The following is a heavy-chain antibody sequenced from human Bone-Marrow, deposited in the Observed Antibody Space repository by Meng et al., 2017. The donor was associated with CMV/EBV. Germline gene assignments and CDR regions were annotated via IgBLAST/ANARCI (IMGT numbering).Heavy chain of an antibody. V-gene: IGHV3-21*01. D-gene: IGHD6-19*01. CDR1: GFTFSSYS. CDR3: ARMTSGSSAWYGSMDV. Sequence: GESLKISCAASGFTFSSYSMNWVRQAPGKGLEWVSSISSSSSYIYYADSVKGRFTISRDNAKNSLYLQMNSLRAEDTAVYYCARMTSGSSAWYGSMDVWGQGTTVTVSS. CDR2: ISSSSSYI. J-gene: IGHJ6*02.